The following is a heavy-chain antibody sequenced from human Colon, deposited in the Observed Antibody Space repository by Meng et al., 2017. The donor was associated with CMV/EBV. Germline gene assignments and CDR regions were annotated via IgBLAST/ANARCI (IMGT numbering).Heavy chain of an antibody. CDR1: GGTFSNYT. CDR3: AVIVPATDYSYGTDV. V-gene: IGHV1-8*02. J-gene: IGHJ6*02. Sequence: ASVKVSCKASGGTFSNYTLNWVRQAPGQGLEWMGWMNPNSGETGFAQKFQGRITMTRDTSISTAYLELSTLKSEDTALYFCAVIVPATDYSYGTDVWGQGTTVTVSS. CDR2: MNPNSGET. D-gene: IGHD3-16*02.